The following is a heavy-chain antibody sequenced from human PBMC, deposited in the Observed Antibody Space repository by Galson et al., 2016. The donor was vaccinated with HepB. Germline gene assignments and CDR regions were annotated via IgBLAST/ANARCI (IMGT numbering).Heavy chain of an antibody. CDR1: GFTFRFFD. D-gene: IGHD5-24*01. CDR3: AKDREATRLQFSCVASYYFDF. CDR2: VSSDGSNE. J-gene: IGHJ4*01. V-gene: IGHV3-30*18. Sequence: SLRLSCAASGFTFRFFDMHWVRQAPGKGLEWVAVVSSDGSNEFYADGVKGRFTISRDNSKNTLFLQMNSLRAEDTAVYYCAKDREATRLQFSCVASYYFDFWGQGTLVAVSS.